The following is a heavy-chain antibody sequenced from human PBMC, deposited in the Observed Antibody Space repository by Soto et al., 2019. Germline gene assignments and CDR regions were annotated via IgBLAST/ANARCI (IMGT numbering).Heavy chain of an antibody. CDR2: ISSTGDTI. D-gene: IGHD3-10*01. CDR1: GFTFSSYA. J-gene: IGHJ3*02. CDR3: AKNGYYVSGTRAFDI. V-gene: IGHV3-23*01. Sequence: EVQLLESGGDLVQPGGSLRLSCAASGFTFSSYAMSWVRQAPGKGLEWVSGISSTGDTIYYADSVKGRFTISRDISKNTLYLQMSSLRAEDTAVYYCAKNGYYVSGTRAFDIWGQGTMVTVSS.